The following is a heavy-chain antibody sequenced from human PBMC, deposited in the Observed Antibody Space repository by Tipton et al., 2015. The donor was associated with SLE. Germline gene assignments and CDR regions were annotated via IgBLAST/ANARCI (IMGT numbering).Heavy chain of an antibody. V-gene: IGHV4-59*12. Sequence: LRLSCTVSGGSISSYYWSWIRQPPGKGLEWIGYIYYSGSTNYNPSLKSRVTISVDTSKNQFSLKLSSVTAADTAVYYCARERGVGAHHYYYMDVWGKGTTVTVSS. J-gene: IGHJ6*03. CDR2: IYYSGST. CDR1: GGSISSYY. CDR3: ARERGVGAHHYYYMDV. D-gene: IGHD1-26*01.